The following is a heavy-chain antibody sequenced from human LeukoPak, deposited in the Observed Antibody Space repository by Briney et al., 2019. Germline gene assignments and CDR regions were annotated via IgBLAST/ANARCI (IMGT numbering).Heavy chain of an antibody. J-gene: IGHJ5*02. V-gene: IGHV3-66*01. Sequence: PGGSLRLSCAASGLTVSSNYMSWVRQAPGKGLEWVSLIYSGGSTYYADSVKGRFTIYRDNSQNTLYLQMNSLRSEDTAVYYCARDYCSSTNCYWIDHWGQGTLVTVSS. D-gene: IGHD2-2*01. CDR1: GLTVSSNY. CDR2: IYSGGST. CDR3: ARDYCSSTNCYWIDH.